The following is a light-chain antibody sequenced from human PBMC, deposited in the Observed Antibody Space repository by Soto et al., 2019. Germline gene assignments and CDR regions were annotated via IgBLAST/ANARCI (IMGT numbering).Light chain of an antibody. CDR3: QQYNNWPRT. Sequence: EIVLTQSPGTLSLSPGERATLSCRASQSVSSNYLAWYQQKPGQAPRLLIYGASSRATVIPDRFSGSGSGTDFTLTISRLEPEDFAVYFCQQYNNWPRTFGQGTKVDIK. J-gene: IGKJ1*01. CDR2: GAS. V-gene: IGKV3-20*01. CDR1: QSVSSNY.